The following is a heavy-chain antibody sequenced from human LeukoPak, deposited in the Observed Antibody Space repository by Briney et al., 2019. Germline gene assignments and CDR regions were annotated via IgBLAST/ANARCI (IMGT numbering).Heavy chain of an antibody. V-gene: IGHV4-39*01. J-gene: IGHJ4*02. CDR1: GGSISGSNYY. CDR2: IHYSGNT. Sequence: SETLSLTCTVSGGSISGSNYYWGWIRQPPGKGLEWIGSIHYSGNTYYIPSLKSRVTISVDTSKNQFSLKLTSVTAADTAVYYCAKSPPTTVIALDSWGQGILVTVSS. D-gene: IGHD4-17*01. CDR3: AKSPPTTVIALDS.